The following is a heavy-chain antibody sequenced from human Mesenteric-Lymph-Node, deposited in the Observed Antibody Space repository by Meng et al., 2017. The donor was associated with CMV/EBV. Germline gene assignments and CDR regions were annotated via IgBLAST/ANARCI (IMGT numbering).Heavy chain of an antibody. J-gene: IGHJ4*02. V-gene: IGHV1-18*04. CDR2: ISAYNGIT. CDR1: GYSFTSHG. CDR3: ARDHVRWHQIDY. D-gene: IGHD5-24*01. Sequence: CKASGYSFTSHGISWVRQAPGQGLEWMGWISAYNGITNYAQKFQGRVTMTTDTSTNTAYMELRSLRSDDTAVYYCARDHVRWHQIDYWGQGTLVTVSS.